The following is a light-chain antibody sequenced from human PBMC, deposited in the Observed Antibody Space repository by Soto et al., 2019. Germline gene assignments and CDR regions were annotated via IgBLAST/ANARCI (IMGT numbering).Light chain of an antibody. CDR1: QTISSW. CDR2: KAS. Sequence: DIQRTQSPSTLSGSVGDRVTITCRASQTISSWLAWYQQKPGKAPKLLIYKASTLKSGVPSRFSGSGSGTEFTLTISSLQPDDFATYYCQQYDTYSTFGQGTKVDIK. J-gene: IGKJ1*01. CDR3: QQYDTYST. V-gene: IGKV1-5*03.